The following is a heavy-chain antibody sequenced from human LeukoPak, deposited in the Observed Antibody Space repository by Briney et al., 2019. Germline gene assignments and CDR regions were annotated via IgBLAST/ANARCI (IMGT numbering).Heavy chain of an antibody. V-gene: IGHV3-21*01. Sequence: PGGSLRLSCAASGFTISNYDMSWVRQAPGKGLEWVSSISTTSDYIYYAGSVKGRFTVSRDNAKNSLFLQMNSLRAEDTAVYYCARGVGVTIRTSNFDYWGQGTLVTASS. CDR1: GFTISNYD. CDR3: ARGVGVTIRTSNFDY. J-gene: IGHJ4*02. D-gene: IGHD1-26*01. CDR2: ISTTSDYI.